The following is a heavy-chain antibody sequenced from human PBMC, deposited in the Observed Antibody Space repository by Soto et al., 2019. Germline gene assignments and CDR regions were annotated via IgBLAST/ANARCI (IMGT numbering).Heavy chain of an antibody. CDR1: GFTFSGSA. Sequence: EVQLVESGGGLVQPGGSLKLSCAASGFTFSGSAMHWVRQASGKGLEWVGRIRSKANSYATAYAASVKGRFTISRDDSKNTAYLQMNSLKTEDTAVYYCTSTVTKVDYWGQGTLVTVSS. CDR2: IRSKANSYAT. J-gene: IGHJ4*02. V-gene: IGHV3-73*02. CDR3: TSTVTKVDY. D-gene: IGHD4-17*01.